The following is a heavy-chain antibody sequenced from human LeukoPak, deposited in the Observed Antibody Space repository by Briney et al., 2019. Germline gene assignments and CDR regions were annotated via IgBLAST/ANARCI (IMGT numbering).Heavy chain of an antibody. D-gene: IGHD4-17*01. CDR1: GYTFTGYY. CDR2: INPNSGGT. J-gene: IGHJ4*02. Sequence: GASVKVSCKASGYTFTGYYMHWVRQAPGQGLEWMGWINPNSGGTNYAQKFQGRVTMTRDTSISTAYMELSSLRSDDTAVYYCARVSRYGDYGGFYFDYWGQGTLVTVSS. V-gene: IGHV1-2*02. CDR3: ARVSRYGDYGGFYFDY.